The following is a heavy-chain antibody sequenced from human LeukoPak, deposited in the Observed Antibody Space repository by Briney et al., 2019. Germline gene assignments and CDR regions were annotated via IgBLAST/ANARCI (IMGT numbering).Heavy chain of an antibody. V-gene: IGHV3-21*01. J-gene: IGHJ4*02. CDR3: AREGRGANWNSLFDY. Sequence: PGRSLRLSCAASGFTFSSYSMNWVRQAPGKGLEWVSSISSSSSYIYYADSVKGRFTISRDNAKNSLYLQMNSLRAEDTAVYYCAREGRGANWNSLFDYWGQGTLVTVSS. D-gene: IGHD1-1*01. CDR1: GFTFSSYS. CDR2: ISSSSSYI.